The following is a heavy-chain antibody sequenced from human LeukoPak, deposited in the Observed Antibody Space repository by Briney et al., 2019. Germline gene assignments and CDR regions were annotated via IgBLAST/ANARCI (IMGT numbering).Heavy chain of an antibody. Sequence: ASVKVSCKASGYTFTTYGISWVRQAPGQGLEWMGWISPYDGNTNYAQKLQGRATMTTDTSTSTAYMELRSLRSDDTAVYYCAREQQLADHYFDYWGQGTLVTVSS. CDR1: GYTFTTYG. D-gene: IGHD6-13*01. J-gene: IGHJ4*02. CDR3: AREQQLADHYFDY. CDR2: ISPYDGNT. V-gene: IGHV1-18*01.